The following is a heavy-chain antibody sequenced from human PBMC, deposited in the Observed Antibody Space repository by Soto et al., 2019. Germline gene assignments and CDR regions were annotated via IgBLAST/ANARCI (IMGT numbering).Heavy chain of an antibody. D-gene: IGHD3-10*01. J-gene: IGHJ5*02. CDR3: ARDLLGYHGSGRGFDL. V-gene: IGHV3-7*05. Sequence: EVQLVESGGGLVQPGGSLRLSCAASGFTFSSYWMSWVRQAPGKGLEWVANIKQDGSDNYYVDSVKGRFSISRENAKNSLYLQMNSLRADDKAVYYCARDLLGYHGSGRGFDLWGQGTLVTVS. CDR1: GFTFSSYW. CDR2: IKQDGSDN.